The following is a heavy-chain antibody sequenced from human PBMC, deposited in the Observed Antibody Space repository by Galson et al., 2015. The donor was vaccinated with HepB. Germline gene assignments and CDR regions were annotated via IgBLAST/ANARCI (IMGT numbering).Heavy chain of an antibody. CDR3: ARLRGGYDFDN. V-gene: IGHV3-7*04. CDR1: GFTFSSYL. J-gene: IGHJ4*02. CDR2: IKQDGSEK. D-gene: IGHD3-22*01. Sequence: SLRLSCAVSGFTFSSYLISWVRQAPGKGLECLATIKQDGSEKDYVDSVKGRFTISRDNAKNSLYLQMNSLRAEDTAVYYCARLRGGYDFDNWGQGTLVTVSS.